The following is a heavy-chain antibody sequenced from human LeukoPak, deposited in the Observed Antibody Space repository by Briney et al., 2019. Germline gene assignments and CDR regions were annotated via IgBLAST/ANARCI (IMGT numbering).Heavy chain of an antibody. CDR1: GFTFSSYD. V-gene: IGHV3-13*04. Sequence: PGGSLRLSCAASGFTFSSYDMHWVRQATGKGLEWVSAIGTAGDTYYPGSVKGRFTISRENAKNSLYLQMNSLGAGDTAVYYCARAAGYCSSTSCYATRRGDAFDIWGQGTMVTVSS. CDR2: IGTAGDT. CDR3: ARAAGYCSSTSCYATRRGDAFDI. J-gene: IGHJ3*02. D-gene: IGHD2-2*01.